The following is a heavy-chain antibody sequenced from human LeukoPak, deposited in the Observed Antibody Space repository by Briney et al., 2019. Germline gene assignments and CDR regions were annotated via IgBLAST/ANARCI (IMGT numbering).Heavy chain of an antibody. CDR2: IYYSGST. J-gene: IGHJ6*03. CDR1: GGSISSSSYY. V-gene: IGHV4-39*07. Sequence: SETLSLTCNVSGGSISSSSYYWGWIRQPPGKGLEWIGSIYYSGSTYYNPSLKSRVTISVDTSKNQFSLKLSSVTAADTAVYYCARLSGCGLHYYYHMDVWGKGTTVTVSS. D-gene: IGHD6-19*01. CDR3: ARLSGCGLHYYYHMDV.